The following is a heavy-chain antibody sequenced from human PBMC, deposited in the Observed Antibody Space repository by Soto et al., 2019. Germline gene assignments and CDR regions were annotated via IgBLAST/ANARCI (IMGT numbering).Heavy chain of an antibody. CDR3: ASNGRSWGYDYPAFDI. Sequence: QVQLQESGPGLVKPSGTLSLTCAVSGGSIISSNWWSWVRQPPGKGLEWIGEIYHSGSTNDNPSLKSRVPISXXKXKXXFSLKLSSGTAADTAVYYCASNGRSWGYDYPAFDIWGQGTMVTVSS. J-gene: IGHJ3*02. V-gene: IGHV4-4*02. CDR1: GGSIISSNW. CDR2: IYHSGST. D-gene: IGHD5-12*01.